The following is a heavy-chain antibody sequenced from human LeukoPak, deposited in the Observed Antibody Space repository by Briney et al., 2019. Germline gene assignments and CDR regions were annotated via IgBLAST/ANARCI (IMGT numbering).Heavy chain of an antibody. CDR2: ISGSSGST. D-gene: IGHD6-13*01. Sequence: GGSLRLSCAASGFTFSSYGMSWVRQAPGKGLEWVSGISGSSGSTYYADSVKGRFTISRDNSKNTLYLQMNSLRAEDTAVYYCAKDRGSWFALFDSWGQGTLVTVSS. CDR3: AKDRGSWFALFDS. J-gene: IGHJ4*02. CDR1: GFTFSSYG. V-gene: IGHV3-23*01.